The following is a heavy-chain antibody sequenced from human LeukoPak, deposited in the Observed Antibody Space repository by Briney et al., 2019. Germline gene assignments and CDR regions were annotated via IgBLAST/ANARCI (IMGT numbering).Heavy chain of an antibody. D-gene: IGHD4-17*01. CDR1: GFTVNSYA. Sequence: GGSLRLSCDASGFTVNSYAMNWVRQAPGKGLEWVSVISASGDKTYYADSVKGRFTISRDDSKNTVYLQMNSLRADDTAVYHCAKGGRRHYGDYVAFWGQGTLVTVSS. CDR3: AKGGRRHYGDYVAF. J-gene: IGHJ4*02. CDR2: ISASGDKT. V-gene: IGHV3-23*01.